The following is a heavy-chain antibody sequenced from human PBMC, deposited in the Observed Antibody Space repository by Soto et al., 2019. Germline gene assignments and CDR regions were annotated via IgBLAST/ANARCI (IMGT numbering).Heavy chain of an antibody. V-gene: IGHV5-51*01. J-gene: IGHJ3*02. CDR2: IYPGDADT. D-gene: IGHD3-10*01. Sequence: GEALKISWNCSGYSISRYWIAWGRHKPGEGMERMGIIYPGDADTRYNPSFQGEVTISADKSIITVYLQWSSQKASDSGMYYGGSRWQITYYYGLGIWGQGTMVTVSS. CDR3: GSRWQITYYYGLGI. CDR1: GYSISRYW.